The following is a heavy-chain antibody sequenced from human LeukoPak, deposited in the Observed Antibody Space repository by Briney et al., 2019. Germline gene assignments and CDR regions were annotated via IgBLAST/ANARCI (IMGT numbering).Heavy chain of an antibody. V-gene: IGHV3-66*01. J-gene: IGHJ4*02. D-gene: IGHD1-1*01. CDR3: ASGAVPDY. Sequence: GGSLSLSRVATGFTVIRYYLNGLGQARGRGLEWLSFIDSGGSTYYDDSVKGIFTNSRDNSKNTLYLQMNSLRAEDTAVYYCASGAVPDYWGQGTPVTVSS. CDR1: GFTVIRYY. CDR2: IDSGGST.